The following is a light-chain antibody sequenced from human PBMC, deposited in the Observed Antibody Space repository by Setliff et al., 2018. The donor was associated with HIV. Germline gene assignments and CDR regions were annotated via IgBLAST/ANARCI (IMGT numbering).Light chain of an antibody. CDR2: EVN. CDR1: SSDVGAYNY. V-gene: IGLV2-8*01. J-gene: IGLJ1*01. CDR3: SSYRSGNTLV. Sequence: QSVLPQPPSASGSPGQSVTISCTGTSSDVGAYNYVSWYQHHPGKAPKLMIYEVNKRPSGVPDRFSGSKSGNTASLIVSGLQAEDEADYYCSSYRSGNTLVFGTGTKVTVL.